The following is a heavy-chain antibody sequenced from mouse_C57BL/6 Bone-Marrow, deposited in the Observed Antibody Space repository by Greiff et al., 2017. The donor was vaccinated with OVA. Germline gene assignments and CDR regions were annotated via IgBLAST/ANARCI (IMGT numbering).Heavy chain of an antibody. J-gene: IGHJ2*01. Sequence: EVQLQQSGPELVKPGASVKISCKASGYSFTDYNMNWVKQSNGKSLEWIGVINPNYGTTSYNQKFKGKATLTVDQSSSTAYMQLNSLTSEDSAVYYCARWDESDGPLRGAMDDWGQGTTLTVSS. CDR1: GYSFTDYN. CDR3: ARWDESDGPLRGAMDD. CDR2: INPNYGTT. D-gene: IGHD1-1*01. V-gene: IGHV1-39*01.